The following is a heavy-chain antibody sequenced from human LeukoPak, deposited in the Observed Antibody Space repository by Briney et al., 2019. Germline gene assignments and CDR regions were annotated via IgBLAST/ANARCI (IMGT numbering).Heavy chain of an antibody. Sequence: SETLSLTGTVSGGSISSSSYYWGWIRQPPGKGLEWIGRIYYSGSTYYNPSLKSRVTISVDTSKNQFSLKLSSVTAADTAVYYCATRYNWNDGDDAFDIWGQGTMVTVSS. CDR2: IYYSGST. D-gene: IGHD1-1*01. CDR3: ATRYNWNDGDDAFDI. CDR1: GGSISSSSYY. J-gene: IGHJ3*02. V-gene: IGHV4-39*07.